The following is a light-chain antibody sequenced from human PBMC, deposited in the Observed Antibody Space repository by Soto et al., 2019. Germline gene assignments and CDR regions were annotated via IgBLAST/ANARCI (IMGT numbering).Light chain of an antibody. CDR1: SSDVGGYNY. J-gene: IGLJ2*01. V-gene: IGLV2-8*01. CDR2: EVS. Sequence: QSALTQPPCASGSPGQSVTISCTGTSSDVGGYNYVSWYQQHPGKAPKVMIYEVSKRPSGVPDRFSGSKSGNTASLTVSGLQAEDEGDYYCSSYAVRNRVFGGGTKLTVL. CDR3: SSYAVRNRV.